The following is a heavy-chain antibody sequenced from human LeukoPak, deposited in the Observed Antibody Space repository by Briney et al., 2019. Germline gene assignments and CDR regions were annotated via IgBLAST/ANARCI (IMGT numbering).Heavy chain of an antibody. J-gene: IGHJ6*03. D-gene: IGHD5-18*01. V-gene: IGHV4-39*07. CDR3: ARTTEGGYTYGYFYYYYMDV. CDR1: GASISSTTYY. Sequence: PSETLSLTCTVSGASISSTTYYWGWIRQPPRKGLEWIASIYYSGSTYYNPSLKSRVTISVDTSKNQFSLKLTSVTAADTAVYYCARTTEGGYTYGYFYYYYMDVWGKGTTVTISS. CDR2: IYYSGST.